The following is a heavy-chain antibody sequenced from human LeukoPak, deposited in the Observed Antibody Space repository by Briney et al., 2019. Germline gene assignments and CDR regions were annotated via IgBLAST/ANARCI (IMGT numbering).Heavy chain of an antibody. V-gene: IGHV1-58*02. CDR1: GFTFTSSA. D-gene: IGHD2-2*01. CDR3: AAARSARYCSSTSCPSAHFDY. CDR2: IVVGSGNT. Sequence: SVKVSCKASGFTFTSSAMQWVRQARGQRLEWIGWIVVGSGNTNYAQKFQERVTITRDMSTSTAYMELSSLRSEDTAVYYCAAARSARYCSSTSCPSAHFDYWGQGTLVTVSS. J-gene: IGHJ4*02.